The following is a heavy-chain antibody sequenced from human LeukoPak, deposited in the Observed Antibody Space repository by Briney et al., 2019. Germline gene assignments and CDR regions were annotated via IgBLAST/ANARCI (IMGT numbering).Heavy chain of an antibody. CDR2: IKQDGSEK. J-gene: IGHJ5*02. CDR3: ARGVVTVTTIWFDP. Sequence: GGSQRLSCAASGFTFSNYWMSWVRQAPGKGLEWVANIKQDGSEKYYVDSVKGRFTISRDNAKNSLYLQMNSLRAEDTAVYYCARGVVTVTTIWFDPWGQGTLVTVSS. V-gene: IGHV3-7*05. CDR1: GFTFSNYW. D-gene: IGHD4-17*01.